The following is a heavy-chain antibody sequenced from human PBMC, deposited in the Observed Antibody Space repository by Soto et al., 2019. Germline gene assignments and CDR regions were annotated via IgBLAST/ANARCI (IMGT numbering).Heavy chain of an antibody. V-gene: IGHV1-69*12. Sequence: QVQLVQSGAEVKKPGSSVKVSCKASGGTFSSYAISWVRQAPGQGLEWMGGIIPIFGTANYAQKFQGRVTITADESTSTAYMELSSLRSEDTAVYYCARGLGVPDIVLINGMDVWGQGTTVTVSS. CDR1: GGTFSSYA. D-gene: IGHD2-8*01. CDR2: IIPIFGTA. J-gene: IGHJ6*02. CDR3: ARGLGVPDIVLINGMDV.